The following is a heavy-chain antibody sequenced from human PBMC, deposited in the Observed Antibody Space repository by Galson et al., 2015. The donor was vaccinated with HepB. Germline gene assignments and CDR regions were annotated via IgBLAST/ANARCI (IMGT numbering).Heavy chain of an antibody. D-gene: IGHD3-22*01. V-gene: IGHV3-11*03. CDR2: ISSSSYT. Sequence: SLRLSCAASGFTFSDYYMSWIRQAPGKGLEWVSYISSSSYTNYADSVKGRFTISRDNAKNSLYLQMNSLRAEDTAVYYCARNRGDYYDSSGYYDYWGQGTLVTVSS. CDR3: ARNRGDYYDSSGYYDY. J-gene: IGHJ4*02. CDR1: GFTFSDYY.